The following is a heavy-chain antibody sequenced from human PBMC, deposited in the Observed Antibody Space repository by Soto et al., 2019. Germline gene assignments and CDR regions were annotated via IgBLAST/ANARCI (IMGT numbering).Heavy chain of an antibody. CDR1: GYTFTNYG. Sequence: QVQVEQSGDEVKKPGASVKVSCKASGYTFTNYGFSWVRQAPGQGLEWMGWISGYNGNTKYAEKFQGRVTMTTDTSTSTAHMELRSLRSDDTAVYYCAREGQAPYYYYGMDFWGQGTAVTVSS. CDR3: AREGQAPYYYYGMDF. V-gene: IGHV1-18*01. CDR2: ISGYNGNT. J-gene: IGHJ6*02.